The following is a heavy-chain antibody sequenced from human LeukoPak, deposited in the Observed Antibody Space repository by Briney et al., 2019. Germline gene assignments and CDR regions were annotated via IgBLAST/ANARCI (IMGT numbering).Heavy chain of an antibody. Sequence: SGGSLRLSCAASGFTFSRNNMNWVRQAPGKGLEWVSYISSTSITMYYAASVKGRFTISRDNAKNSLYLQMTSLRADDTAVYYCARETILAVAGDFWGQGTLVTVSS. CDR1: GFTFSRNN. V-gene: IGHV3-48*01. CDR2: ISSTSITM. CDR3: ARETILAVAGDF. D-gene: IGHD6-19*01. J-gene: IGHJ4*02.